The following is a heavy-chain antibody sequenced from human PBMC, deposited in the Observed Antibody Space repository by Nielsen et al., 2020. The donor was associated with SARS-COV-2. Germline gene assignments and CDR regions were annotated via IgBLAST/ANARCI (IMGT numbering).Heavy chain of an antibody. CDR3: ARSSADTAMVNWFDP. D-gene: IGHD5-18*01. J-gene: IGHJ5*02. V-gene: IGHV3-9*01. CDR2: ISWNSGSI. CDR1: GFTFDDYA. Sequence: SLKISCAASGFTFDDYAMHWVRQAPGKGLEWVSGISWNSGSIGYADSVKGRFTISRDNAKNSLYLQMNSLRAEDTAVYYCARSSADTAMVNWFDPWGQGTLVTVSS.